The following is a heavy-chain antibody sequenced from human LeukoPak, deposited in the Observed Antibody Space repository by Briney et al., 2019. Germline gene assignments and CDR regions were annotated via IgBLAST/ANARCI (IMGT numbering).Heavy chain of an antibody. D-gene: IGHD3-22*01. CDR3: ARAAYYYDSSAYPYWYFDL. V-gene: IGHV3-48*03. Sequence: GGSLRLSCAASGFTSRSYAINWVRQAPGKGPEWVSFISSSGGTIYYADSVKGRFTISRDNAENSLYLQMNSLRAEDTAVYYCARAAYYYDSSAYPYWYFDLWGRGTLVTVSS. CDR2: ISSSGGTI. CDR1: GFTSRSYA. J-gene: IGHJ2*01.